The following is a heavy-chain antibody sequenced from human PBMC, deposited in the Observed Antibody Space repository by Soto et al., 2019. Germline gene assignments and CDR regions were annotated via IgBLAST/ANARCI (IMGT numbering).Heavy chain of an antibody. J-gene: IGHJ3*02. Sequence: GASVKVSCKASGYTFTSYYMHWVRQAPGQGLEWMGIINPSGGSTSYAQKFQGRVTMTRDTSTSTVYMELSSLRSEDTAVYYCARDVEDIIIAAQPQKSDAFDSWGQGTSVTVAS. CDR3: ARDVEDIIIAAQPQKSDAFDS. V-gene: IGHV1-46*01. CDR2: INPSGGST. CDR1: GYTFTSYY. D-gene: IGHD6-6*01.